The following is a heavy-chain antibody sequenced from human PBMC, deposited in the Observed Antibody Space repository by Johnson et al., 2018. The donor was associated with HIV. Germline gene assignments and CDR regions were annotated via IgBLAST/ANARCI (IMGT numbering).Heavy chain of an antibody. Sequence: QVHLVESGGGLVQPGGSLRLSCAASGFTFSSYAMSWVRQAPGKGLEWVAVISYDGSNKYYADSVKGRFTVSRDNSKNTLYLQMNSLRPEDTAVYYCAKERQLVRAFDIWGQGTMVTVSS. CDR3: AKERQLVRAFDI. CDR2: ISYDGSNK. CDR1: GFTFSSYA. D-gene: IGHD6-6*01. V-gene: IGHV3-30*18. J-gene: IGHJ3*02.